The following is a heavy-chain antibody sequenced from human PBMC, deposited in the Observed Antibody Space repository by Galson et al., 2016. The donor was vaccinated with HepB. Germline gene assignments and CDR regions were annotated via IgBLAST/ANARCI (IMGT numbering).Heavy chain of an antibody. CDR3: ARVDIVVVPDNAYYFYGMDV. Sequence: SVKVSCKASGYTFTNYGISWVRQAPGQGLEWMGWISGYHGKTNHEQKFQGRLTMTTDTSTSTAHMELRRLRSDDTAVYYCARVDIVVVPDNAYYFYGMDVWGQGTTVTVSS. V-gene: IGHV1-18*01. D-gene: IGHD2-2*01. CDR2: ISGYHGKT. CDR1: GYTFTNYG. J-gene: IGHJ6*02.